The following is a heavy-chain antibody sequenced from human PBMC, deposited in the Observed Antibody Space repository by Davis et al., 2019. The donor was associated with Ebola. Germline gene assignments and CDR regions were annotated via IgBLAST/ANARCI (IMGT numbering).Heavy chain of an antibody. J-gene: IGHJ4*02. CDR1: GFTFSGSA. CDR2: IRSKANSYAT. D-gene: IGHD4-11*01. V-gene: IGHV3-73*01. Sequence: GESLKISCAASGFTFSGSAMHWVRQASGKGLEWVVRIRSKANSYATAYAASVKGRFTISRDDSKNTAYLQMNSLKTEDTAVYYCTSTTVGGDYWGQGTLVTVSS. CDR3: TSTTVGGDY.